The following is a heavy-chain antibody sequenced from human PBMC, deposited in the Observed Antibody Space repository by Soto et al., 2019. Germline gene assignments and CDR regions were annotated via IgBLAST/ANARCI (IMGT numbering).Heavy chain of an antibody. V-gene: IGHV1-46*01. D-gene: IGHD3-10*01. Sequence: QVQLVQSGAEVKKPGASVTVSCKASGYTFTTHYMHWVRQAPGQGLEWMGIINPSGGRTTYALKFQGQGSLASETSTNTVYMELSSLRSEDPAVYYFARAGENYGSGTFSPPLRYYFNSWGQGTLVTVSS. CDR2: INPSGGRT. J-gene: IGHJ4*02. CDR1: GYTFTTHY. CDR3: ARAGENYGSGTFSPPLRYYFNS.